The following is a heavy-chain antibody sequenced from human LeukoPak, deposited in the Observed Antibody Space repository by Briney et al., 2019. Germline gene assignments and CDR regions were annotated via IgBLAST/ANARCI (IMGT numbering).Heavy chain of an antibody. Sequence: PWETLSLTCTVSGGSISSGSYYWSGIRQPGGKGLGSIGRIYTSGSTNYNRSLKSRVTISVDTSKNQFSLKLSSVTAADTAVYYCARDLGYYYDSSGYVNWFDPWGQGTLVTVSS. D-gene: IGHD3-22*01. V-gene: IGHV4-61*02. J-gene: IGHJ5*02. CDR1: GGSISSGSYY. CDR3: ARDLGYYYDSSGYVNWFDP. CDR2: IYTSGST.